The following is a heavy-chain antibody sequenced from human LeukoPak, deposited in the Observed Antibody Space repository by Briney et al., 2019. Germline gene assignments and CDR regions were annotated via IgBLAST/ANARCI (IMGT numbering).Heavy chain of an antibody. V-gene: IGHV3-7*02. CDR3: ARRGITISGVLVYHYSGLDV. CDR2: IKDDGSEK. CDR1: GFTFSSHW. J-gene: IGHJ6*02. Sequence: GGSLRLSCAGSGFTFSSHWMNWVRQAPGKGLEWVASIKDDGSEKHFLNSVNGRFAISRDNAKNSLYLQMSSLRAEDTAVYYCARRGITISGVLVYHYSGLDVWGQGTTVTVSS. D-gene: IGHD3-3*01.